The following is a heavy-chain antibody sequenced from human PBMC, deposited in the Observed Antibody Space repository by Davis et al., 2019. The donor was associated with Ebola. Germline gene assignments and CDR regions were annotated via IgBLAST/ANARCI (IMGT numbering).Heavy chain of an antibody. CDR1: GYTFTSYA. CDR3: ARIAAESDYGMDV. D-gene: IGHD6-13*01. Sequence: AASVKVSCKASGYTFTSYAMHWVRQAPGQGLEWMGWIAVYNGDTKYAHEIQGRVTMTTDISTDPVYMDRRGLRSDDTAVYFCARIAAESDYGMDVWGQGTTVTVSS. V-gene: IGHV1-18*01. CDR2: IAVYNGDT. J-gene: IGHJ6*02.